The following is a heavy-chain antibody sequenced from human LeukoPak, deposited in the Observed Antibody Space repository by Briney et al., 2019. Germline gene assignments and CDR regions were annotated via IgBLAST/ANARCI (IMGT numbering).Heavy chain of an antibody. J-gene: IGHJ4*02. CDR1: GFTFDDYG. CDR3: AKGRGYYDY. V-gene: IGHV3-9*01. Sequence: GGSLRLSCAASGFTFDDYGMSWVRQAPGKGLEWVSGISWNSGSIGYADSVKGRFTISRDNAKNSLYLQMNSLRAEDTALYYCAKGRGYYDYWGQGTLVTVSS. D-gene: IGHD3-22*01. CDR2: ISWNSGSI.